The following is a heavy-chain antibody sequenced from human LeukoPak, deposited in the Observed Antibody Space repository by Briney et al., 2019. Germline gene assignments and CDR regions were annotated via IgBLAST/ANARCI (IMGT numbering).Heavy chain of an antibody. Sequence: GGPLRLSCAPSGFPFTSHWMSWLRQAPGRGLEWVADIKEDATETYYVDSVKGRFTISRDNAKNVLYLQMNSLGLEDTAVYYYARNYYWRFEFWDQGTVVTVSS. V-gene: IGHV3-7*01. CDR1: GFPFTSHW. CDR3: ARNYYWRFEF. CDR2: IKEDATET. D-gene: IGHD2-21*02. J-gene: IGHJ4*02.